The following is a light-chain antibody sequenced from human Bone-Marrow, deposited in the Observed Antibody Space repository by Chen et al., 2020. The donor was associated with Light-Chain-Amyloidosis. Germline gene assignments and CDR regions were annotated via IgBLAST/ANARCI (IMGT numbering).Light chain of an antibody. V-gene: IGLV2-14*03. CDR3: SSFTRNNALV. CDR1: SSDVGGYNY. CDR2: DVT. Sequence: SALTQPASVSGSPRQSITIPCTGTSSDVGGYNYVSWYQQHPGKAPKLIIYDVTYRPSGVSNRFSGSKSGNTASLTISGLQAEDEADYYCSSFTRNNALVFGGGTKLTVL. J-gene: IGLJ2*01.